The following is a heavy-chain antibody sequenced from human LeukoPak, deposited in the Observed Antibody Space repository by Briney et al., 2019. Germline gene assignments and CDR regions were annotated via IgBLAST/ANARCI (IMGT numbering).Heavy chain of an antibody. CDR1: GYTFTGYY. J-gene: IGHJ4*02. Sequence: GASVKVSCKASGYTFTGYYMHWVRQAPGQGLEWMGGIIPIFGTANYAQKFQGRVTITADKSTSTAYMELSSLRSEDTAVYYCASEAFDCSGGSCSFCWGQGTLVTVSS. CDR3: ASEAFDCSGGSCSFC. V-gene: IGHV1-69*06. D-gene: IGHD2-15*01. CDR2: IIPIFGTA.